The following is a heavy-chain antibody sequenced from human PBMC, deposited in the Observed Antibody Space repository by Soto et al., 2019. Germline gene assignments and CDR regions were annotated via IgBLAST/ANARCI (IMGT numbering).Heavy chain of an antibody. CDR3: AKDCGGDCHPRAHAFDI. CDR2: IRGSGGST. Sequence: EVQLLESGGGLVQPGGSLRLSCAASGFTFSSYAMSWVRQAPGKGLEWVSAIRGSGGSTYYADSVKGRFTIARDNSKHTLNLQMNSLRAEDRGVYYCAKDCGGDCHPRAHAFDILGQGPMVTVSS. V-gene: IGHV3-23*01. CDR1: GFTFSSYA. J-gene: IGHJ3*02. D-gene: IGHD2-21*02.